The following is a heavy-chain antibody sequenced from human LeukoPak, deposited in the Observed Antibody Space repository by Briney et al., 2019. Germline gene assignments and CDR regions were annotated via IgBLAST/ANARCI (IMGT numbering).Heavy chain of an antibody. J-gene: IGHJ3*02. D-gene: IGHD4-17*01. CDR1: GFTFSSYA. Sequence: PGRSLRLSCAASGFTFSSYAMHWVRQAPGKGLEWVAVISYDGSNKYYADSVKGRFTISRDNSKNTLYLQMNSLRAEDTAVYYCARDGSGDYGDFQDAFDIWGQGTMVAVSS. CDR2: ISYDGSNK. CDR3: ARDGSGDYGDFQDAFDI. V-gene: IGHV3-30-3*01.